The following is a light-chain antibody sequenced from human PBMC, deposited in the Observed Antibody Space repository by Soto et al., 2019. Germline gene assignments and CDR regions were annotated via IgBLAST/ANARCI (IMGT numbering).Light chain of an antibody. CDR2: GST. V-gene: IGLV1-40*01. CDR1: SSNIGAGFD. Sequence: QSALTQPPSVSGAPGQRVTISCTGSSSNIGAGFDVNWYQHLPGTAPKLLIYGSTNRPSGVPDRFSGSKSGTSASLAITGLQAEDEADYYCQSYDSSLSGRYVFGTGTKLTVL. CDR3: QSYDSSLSGRYV. J-gene: IGLJ1*01.